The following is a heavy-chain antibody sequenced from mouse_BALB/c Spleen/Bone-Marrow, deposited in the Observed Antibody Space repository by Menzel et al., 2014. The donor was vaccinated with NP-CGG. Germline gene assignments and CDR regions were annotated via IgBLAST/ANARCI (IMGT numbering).Heavy chain of an antibody. J-gene: IGHJ4*01. Sequence: VHMVESGPGLVQPSQSLSITCTVSGFSLTSYGVHWVRQSPGKGLEWLGVIWSGGSTDYNAAFISRLSISKDNSKSQVFFKMNSLQAKDTAIYYCARRLRYYAMDYWGQGTSVTVSS. D-gene: IGHD2-2*01. CDR3: ARRLRYYAMDY. V-gene: IGHV2-2*02. CDR1: GFSLTSYG. CDR2: IWSGGST.